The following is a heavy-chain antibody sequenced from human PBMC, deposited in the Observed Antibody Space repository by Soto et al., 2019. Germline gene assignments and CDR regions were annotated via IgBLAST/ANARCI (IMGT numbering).Heavy chain of an antibody. CDR2: ISAYNGNT. J-gene: IGHJ6*02. CDR1: GYTFTGYC. Sequence: APVAASRRASGYTFTGYCITWVRQAPGQGLEWMGWISAYNGNTNYAQKLQGRVTMTTDTSTSTAYMELRSLRSDDTAVYYCARDMDAWGQGITGTVA. CDR3: ARDMDA. V-gene: IGHV1-18*01.